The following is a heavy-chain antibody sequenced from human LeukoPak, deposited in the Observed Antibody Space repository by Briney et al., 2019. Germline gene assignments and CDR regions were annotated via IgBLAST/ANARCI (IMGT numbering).Heavy chain of an antibody. Sequence: GGLLRLCSVSSGFTFSSSSMCWVLRDPRRRLVWGSGSICSGGSTYYEDSLKGRFTISGDTSKNTFYLKLSCLRAADTAVSYCASNSSSWCWCDYWGQGTLVTVSS. D-gene: IGHD6-13*01. V-gene: IGHV3-23*01. J-gene: IGHJ4*02. CDR2: SICSGGST. CDR3: ASNSSSWCWCDY. CDR1: GFTFSSSS.